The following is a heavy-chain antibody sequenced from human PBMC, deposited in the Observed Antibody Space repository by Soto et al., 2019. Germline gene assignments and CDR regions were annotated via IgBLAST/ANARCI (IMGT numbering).Heavy chain of an antibody. D-gene: IGHD2-15*01. CDR2: IFSADNT. CDR3: AKDRAYSPVSGLDY. V-gene: IGHV3-53*05. CDR1: GFTVSSNY. J-gene: IGHJ4*02. Sequence: LRLSCAASGFTVSSNYLSWVRQAPGKGLEWVSVIFSADNTHYADSVKGRFTISRDNAKNSLYLQMNSLRAEDTALYYCAKDRAYSPVSGLDYWGQGTPVTVSS.